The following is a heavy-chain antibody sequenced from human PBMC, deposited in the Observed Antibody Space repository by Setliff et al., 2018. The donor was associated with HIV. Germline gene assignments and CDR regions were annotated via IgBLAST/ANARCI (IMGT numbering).Heavy chain of an antibody. CDR2: ISYDGGNK. CDR3: ARDKYYNFWSGYYGGYDFFYMDV. D-gene: IGHD3-3*01. J-gene: IGHJ6*03. Sequence: GGSLRLSCAASGFTFSSHAMHWVRQAPGKGLEWVAVISYDGGNKYYADSVKGRLTISRDNSKNTLNLQMNSLRAEDTAVYYCARDKYYNFWSGYYGGYDFFYMDVWGKGTTVTVS. CDR1: GFTFSSHA. V-gene: IGHV3-30-3*01.